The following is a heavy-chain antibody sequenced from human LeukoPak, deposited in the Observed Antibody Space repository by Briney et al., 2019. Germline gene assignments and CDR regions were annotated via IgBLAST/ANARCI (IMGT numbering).Heavy chain of an antibody. J-gene: IGHJ4*02. Sequence: ASVKVSCKASGDTFNNYAISWVRQAPGQGLEWMGGIIPIFDSGNSAQKFQGRVTITTDESTSTVYMELSSLISEDTAVYYCARENSSTCFDYWGQGTLVTVSS. CDR2: IIPIFDSG. D-gene: IGHD2-2*01. V-gene: IGHV1-69*05. CDR1: GDTFNNYA. CDR3: ARENSSTCFDY.